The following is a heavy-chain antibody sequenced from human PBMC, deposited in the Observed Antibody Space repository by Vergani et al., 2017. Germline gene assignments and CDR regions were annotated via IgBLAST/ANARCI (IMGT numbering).Heavy chain of an antibody. J-gene: IGHJ3*02. V-gene: IGHV3-30*18. Sequence: QVQLVESGGGVVQPGRSLRLPCAASGFTFSSYGMHWVRQAPGKGLEWVAVISYDGSNKYYADSVKGRFTISRDNSKNTLYLQMNSLRAEDTAVYYCAKLPLIVGAYDAFDIWGQGTMVTVSS. D-gene: IGHD1-26*01. CDR3: AKLPLIVGAYDAFDI. CDR1: GFTFSSYG. CDR2: ISYDGSNK.